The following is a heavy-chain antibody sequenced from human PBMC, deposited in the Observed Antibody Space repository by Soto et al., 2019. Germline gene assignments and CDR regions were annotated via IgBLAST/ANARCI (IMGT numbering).Heavy chain of an antibody. J-gene: IGHJ4*02. D-gene: IGHD4-17*01. CDR2: IGCYNGDT. CDR1: GYTFSSRG. V-gene: IGHV1-18*04. CDR3: TVGIDYGAYGYFDS. Sequence: QVQTVQSGSEVKKPGASVKVSCKASGYTFSSRGISWVRQAPGQGLEWLGWIGCYNGDTTYAQKVQDRVTMTTDTSTSTVYMQLRSLRSDDTAVYSCTVGIDYGAYGYFDSRCQGTLISVSS.